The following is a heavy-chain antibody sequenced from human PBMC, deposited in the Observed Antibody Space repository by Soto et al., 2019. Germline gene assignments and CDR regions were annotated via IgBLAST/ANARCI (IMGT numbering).Heavy chain of an antibody. CDR2: IYSAGTT. Sequence: EVQLVETGGGLIQPGGSLRLSCAASGFTVSSYYMNWVRQAPGKGPEWVSVIYSAGTTYYADSVKGRFIISRDNSKNTLYLQMNNLRAEDTAVYYCARGGTSDNMMEAPWGQGTLVTVSS. D-gene: IGHD3-16*01. CDR3: ARGGTSDNMMEAP. V-gene: IGHV3-53*02. J-gene: IGHJ5*02. CDR1: GFTVSSYY.